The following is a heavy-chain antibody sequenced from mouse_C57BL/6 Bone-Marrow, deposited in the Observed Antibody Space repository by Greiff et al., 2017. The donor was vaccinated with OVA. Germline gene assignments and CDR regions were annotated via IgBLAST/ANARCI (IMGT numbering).Heavy chain of an antibody. J-gene: IGHJ2*01. CDR2: IYPGSGST. V-gene: IGHV1-55*01. D-gene: IGHD2-4*01. CDR1: GYTFTSYW. Sequence: QVQLQQSGAELVKPGASVTMSCKASGYTFTSYWITWVKQRPGQGLEWIGDIYPGSGSTNYNEKFKSKATLTVDTSSSTAYMQLSSLTSEDSAVYYCATYDYDVDYWGQGTTLTVSS. CDR3: ATYDYDVDY.